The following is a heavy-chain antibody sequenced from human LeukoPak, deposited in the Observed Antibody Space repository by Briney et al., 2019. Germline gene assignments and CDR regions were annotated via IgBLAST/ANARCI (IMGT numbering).Heavy chain of an antibody. D-gene: IGHD3-3*01. J-gene: IGHJ4*02. CDR1: GFTFSSYA. Sequence: PGGSLRLSCAASGFTFSSYAMSWVRQAPGKGLEWVSAISGSGGSTYYADSVKGRFTISRDNSKNTLYLQMNSLRAEDTAVYYCAKRGGYDFWSGYPIDYWGQGTLVTVSS. CDR2: ISGSGGST. CDR3: AKRGGYDFWSGYPIDY. V-gene: IGHV3-23*01.